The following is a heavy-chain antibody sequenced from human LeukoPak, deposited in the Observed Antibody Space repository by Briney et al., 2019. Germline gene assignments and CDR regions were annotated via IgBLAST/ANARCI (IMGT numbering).Heavy chain of an antibody. D-gene: IGHD3-16*02. CDR1: GYSFTNYW. V-gene: IGHV5-51*01. J-gene: IGHJ3*02. Sequence: GESLKISCKGSGYSFTNYWIGWVRQMPGKGLEWMGIIYPGDSDTTYKPSFQGQVTISADKSISTAYLQWSSLKASDAAMYYCARSRAETVPVWGSYRHHDAFDIWGQGTMVTVSS. CDR2: IYPGDSDT. CDR3: ARSRAETVPVWGSYRHHDAFDI.